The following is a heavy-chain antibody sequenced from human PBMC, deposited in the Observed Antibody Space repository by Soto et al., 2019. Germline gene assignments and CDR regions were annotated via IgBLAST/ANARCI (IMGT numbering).Heavy chain of an antibody. V-gene: IGHV3-30*18. J-gene: IGHJ4*02. Sequence: VQLVESGGGVVQRGRSLRLSCAASGFTFSDYAMHWVRQAPGKGLEWVAVVSHDGRNTHYADSVKGRFTISRDSSKNTVSLEMTRLRAEATAVYYCAKGGRQWLVTSDFNYWGQGALVTVSS. CDR1: GFTFSDYA. D-gene: IGHD6-19*01. CDR3: AKGGRQWLVTSDFNY. CDR2: VSHDGRNT.